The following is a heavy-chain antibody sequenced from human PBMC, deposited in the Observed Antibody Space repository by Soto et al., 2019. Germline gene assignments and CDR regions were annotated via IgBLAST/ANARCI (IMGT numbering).Heavy chain of an antibody. CDR1: GGSFSGYY. Sequence: PSETLSLTCAVYGGSFSGYYWSWIRQPPGKGLEWFGEINHRGSTNYNPSLKSRVTISVDTSKNQFSLKLSSVTAADTAVFYCARRLLDNNYYSSGSSHYGMDVWGQGTTVTVSS. J-gene: IGHJ6*02. CDR3: ARRLLDNNYYSSGSSHYGMDV. CDR2: INHRGST. D-gene: IGHD3-10*01. V-gene: IGHV4-34*01.